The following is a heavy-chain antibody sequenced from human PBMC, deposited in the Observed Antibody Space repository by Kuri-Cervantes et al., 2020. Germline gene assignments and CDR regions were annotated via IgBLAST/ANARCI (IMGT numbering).Heavy chain of an antibody. CDR2: IYYNGNT. Sequence: SETLSLTCTVSGGSISSSNFYWGWIRQPPGKGLEWIGTIYYNGNTQYNPSLKSRVTMSVDTSKNQFSLRLTSVTAADTAVYYCARGRRYTSALFYHYYMDVWGQGTTVTVSS. CDR3: ARGRRYTSALFYHYYMDV. J-gene: IGHJ6*03. CDR1: GGSISSSNFY. D-gene: IGHD6-25*01. V-gene: IGHV4-39*07.